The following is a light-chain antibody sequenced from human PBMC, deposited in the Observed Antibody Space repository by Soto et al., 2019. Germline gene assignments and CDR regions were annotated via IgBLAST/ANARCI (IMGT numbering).Light chain of an antibody. V-gene: IGKV3-20*01. J-gene: IGKJ3*01. Sequence: TRAQPPPSVSACGSSPLSSRASQSVSSYLAWYQQKPGQTPRLLIYDASNRATGIPARFSGSGSGTDFTLTISRLEPEDFAVYYCQQYGRSPPFGPGTKVDI. CDR2: DAS. CDR1: QSVSSY. CDR3: QQYGRSPP.